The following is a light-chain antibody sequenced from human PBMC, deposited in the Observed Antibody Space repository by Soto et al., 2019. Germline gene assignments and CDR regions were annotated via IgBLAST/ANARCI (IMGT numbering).Light chain of an antibody. CDR1: QSISSY. Sequence: EIQMTAFPSSLSASVGDSVTITCXASQSISSYLNWYQQKPGKAPKLLIYAASSLQTGVPSRFSGSGSGTDFSLTISSLQPEDFSTYYCQQSYSTPRTFGQGTKVVI. J-gene: IGKJ1*01. CDR3: QQSYSTPRT. CDR2: AAS. V-gene: IGKV1-39*01.